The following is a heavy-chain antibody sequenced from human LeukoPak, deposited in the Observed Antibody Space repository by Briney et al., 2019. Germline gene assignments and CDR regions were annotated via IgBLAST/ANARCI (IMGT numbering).Heavy chain of an antibody. V-gene: IGHV3-74*01. CDR1: GFTFSSYW. CDR2: IKSDGST. D-gene: IGHD2-21*01. J-gene: IGHJ1*01. CDR3: ARAPSEIGGYCPEYFRH. Sequence: QAGGSLRLSCAASGFTFSSYWMHWVRQAPGKGLVWVSRIKSDGSTNYADSVKGRFTISRDNAKNTVSLQMNRLRAEDTGVYYCARAPSEIGGYCPEYFRHWGQGNLVTVSS.